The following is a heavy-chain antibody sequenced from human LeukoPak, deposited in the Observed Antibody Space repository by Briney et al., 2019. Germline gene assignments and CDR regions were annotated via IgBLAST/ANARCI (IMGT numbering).Heavy chain of an antibody. J-gene: IGHJ4*02. V-gene: IGHV3-23*01. Sequence: GGSLRLSCAASGFTFGTYAMSWVRQAPGKGLEWVSAISGSGSRTYYADSVKGRFTVSRDNSKNTLYLQMNSLRAEDTAIYYCAREPTAAGYVDYWGQGTLATVSS. CDR3: AREPTAAGYVDY. CDR1: GFTFGTYA. CDR2: ISGSGSRT. D-gene: IGHD3-16*01.